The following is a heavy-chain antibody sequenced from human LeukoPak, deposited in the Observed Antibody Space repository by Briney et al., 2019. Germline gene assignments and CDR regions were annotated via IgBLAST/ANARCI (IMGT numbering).Heavy chain of an antibody. CDR2: IIPVFGSA. Sequence: ASVKVSCKASGGTFSSYTISWVRRAPGQGLEWMGGIIPVFGSANYAQKFQGRVTITADESTSTAYMELSSLRFEDTAVYYCASDSRIEIGAYYFDYWGQGTLVTVSS. D-gene: IGHD2/OR15-2a*01. J-gene: IGHJ4*02. CDR1: GGTFSSYT. V-gene: IGHV1-69*13. CDR3: ASDSRIEIGAYYFDY.